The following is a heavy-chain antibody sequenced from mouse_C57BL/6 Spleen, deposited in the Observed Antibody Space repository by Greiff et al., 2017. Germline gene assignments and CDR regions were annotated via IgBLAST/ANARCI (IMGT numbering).Heavy chain of an antibody. D-gene: IGHD1-1*01. CDR3: ARRAHYYGSSYWFAY. CDR1: GYTFTDYN. V-gene: IGHV1-18*01. CDR2: INPNNGGT. Sequence: EVKLQESGPELVKPGASVKIPCKASGYTFTDYNMDWVKQSHGKSLEWIGDINPNNGGTIYNQKFKGKATLTVDKSSSTAYMELRSLTSEDTAVYYCARRAHYYGSSYWFAYWGQGTLVTVSA. J-gene: IGHJ3*01.